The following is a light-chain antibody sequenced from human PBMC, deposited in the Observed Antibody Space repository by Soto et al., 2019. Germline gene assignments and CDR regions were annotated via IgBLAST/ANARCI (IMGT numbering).Light chain of an antibody. CDR3: QSYDNSNVV. CDR2: EDN. V-gene: IGLV6-57*03. CDR1: GGSIATNF. Sequence: NFLLTQPHSVSESPGKTVTISCTRSGGSIATNFVQWYQQRPGSAPTTVIYEDNQRSSGVPDRFSGSLDASSNSASLTISGLRTEDEADYCCQSYDNSNVVFGGGTKVTVL. J-gene: IGLJ2*01.